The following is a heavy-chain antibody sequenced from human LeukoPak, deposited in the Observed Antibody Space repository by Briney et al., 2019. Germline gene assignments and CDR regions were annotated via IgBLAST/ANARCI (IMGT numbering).Heavy chain of an antibody. D-gene: IGHD2-15*01. V-gene: IGHV4-38-2*02. CDR2: IYHSGST. J-gene: IGHJ4*02. CDR1: GYSISSGYY. CDR3: ARSSCSGGSCYQVAY. Sequence: SETLSLTCTVSGYSISSGYYWGWIRQPPGKGLEWIGSIYHSGSTYYNPSLKSRVTISVDTSKNQFPLKLSSVTAADTAVYYCARSSCSGGSCYQVAYWGQGTLVTVSS.